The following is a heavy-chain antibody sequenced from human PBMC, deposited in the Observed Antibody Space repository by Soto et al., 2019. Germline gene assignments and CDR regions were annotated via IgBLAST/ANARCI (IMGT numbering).Heavy chain of an antibody. V-gene: IGHV4-59*01. Sequence: QLQLQASGPGLVKPSETLSLTCTVSGGSISSYYWSWIRQPPGKGLEWIGYIYYSGSTNYNPSLWSRVTISGDTSMILASLTLSSATAAATALFYCMRVKSSSYPAYYYYGMEVRCQETTVSVPS. CDR1: GGSISSYY. CDR3: MRVKSSSYPAYYYYGMEV. D-gene: IGHD6-19*01. CDR2: IYYSGST. J-gene: IGHJ6*02.